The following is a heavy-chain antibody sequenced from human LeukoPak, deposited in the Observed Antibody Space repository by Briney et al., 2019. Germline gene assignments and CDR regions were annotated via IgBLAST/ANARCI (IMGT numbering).Heavy chain of an antibody. CDR3: AREESSGSLNY. CDR1: GGSISSYY. D-gene: IGHD3-10*01. Sequence: PSETLSLTCTVSGGSISSYYWSWIRQPPGKGLEWIGYIYYSGSTNYNPSLKSRVTISVDTSKNQFSLKLSSVTAADTAVYCCAREESSGSLNYWGQGTLVTVSS. V-gene: IGHV4-59*01. J-gene: IGHJ4*02. CDR2: IYYSGST.